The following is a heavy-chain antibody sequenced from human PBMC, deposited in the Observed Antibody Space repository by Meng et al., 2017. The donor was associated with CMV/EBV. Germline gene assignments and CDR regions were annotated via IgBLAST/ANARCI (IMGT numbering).Heavy chain of an antibody. CDR2: INHSGST. CDR1: GGSFSGYY. V-gene: IGHV4-34*01. CDR3: ARGGNWFDP. Sequence: GLLKQWGAGLVKPSETLSLTCAVYGGSFSGYYWSWIRQPPGKGLEWIGEINHSGSTNYNPSLKSRVTISVDTSKNQFSLKLSSVTAADTAVYYCARGGNWFDPWGQGTLVTVSS. J-gene: IGHJ5*02.